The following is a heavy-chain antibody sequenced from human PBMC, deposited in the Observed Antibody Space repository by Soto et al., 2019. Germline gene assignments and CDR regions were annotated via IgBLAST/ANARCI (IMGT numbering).Heavy chain of an antibody. CDR2: IFYFGST. CDR1: GGSISSYY. Sequence: SETLSLTCTVSGGSISSYYWSWIRQTPGKGLEWIGYIFYFGSTNYNPSLKSRVTLSIDTSKNQLSLKLSSVTAADTAVYYCVRLWIQLGFMNWLDPRGQRTLVTVSA. D-gene: IGHD5-18*01. CDR3: VRLWIQLGFMNWLDP. J-gene: IGHJ5*01. V-gene: IGHV4-59*08.